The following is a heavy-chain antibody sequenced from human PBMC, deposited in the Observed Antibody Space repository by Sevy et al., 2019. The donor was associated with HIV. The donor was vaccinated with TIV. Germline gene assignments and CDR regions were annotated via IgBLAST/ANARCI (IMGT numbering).Heavy chain of an antibody. CDR1: GDSVSSNSAA. D-gene: IGHD2-2*01. J-gene: IGHJ6*02. CDR3: ARDRGVVPAAHKSYYYYGMDV. CDR2: TYYRSKWSN. Sequence: KQSQTLSLTCAISGDSVSSNSAAWNWIRQSPSRGLEWLGRTYYRSKWSNDYAVSVKSRITINPDTSKNQFSLQLNSVTPEDTAVYYCARDRGVVPAAHKSYYYYGMDVWGQGTTVTVSS. V-gene: IGHV6-1*01.